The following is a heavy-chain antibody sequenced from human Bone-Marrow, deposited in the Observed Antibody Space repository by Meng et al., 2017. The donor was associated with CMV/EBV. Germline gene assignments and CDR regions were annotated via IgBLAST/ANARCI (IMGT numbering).Heavy chain of an antibody. CDR1: GFSFGSYG. V-gene: IGHV3-30*02. J-gene: IGHJ4*02. CDR3: AKEDSAYFDFRSGYSTPPDY. CDR2: IRYDGNNK. D-gene: IGHD3-3*01. Sequence: GGSLSLFCAASGFSFGSYGMQWVRQAPGKGLEWVSFIRYDGNNKDYGASVKGRFTVSRDNSKNMVYLQMKSLRAEDTAVYYCAKEDSAYFDFRSGYSTPPDYWGQGTLVTVSS.